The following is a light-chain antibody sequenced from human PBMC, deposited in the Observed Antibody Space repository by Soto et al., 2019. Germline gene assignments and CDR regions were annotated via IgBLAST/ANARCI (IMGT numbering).Light chain of an antibody. CDR3: RSYTSSATLL. V-gene: IGLV2-14*03. CDR2: EVA. J-gene: IGLJ2*01. CDR1: RRDVGGFDY. Sequence: QSALTQPASVSGSLGQSITISCSGTRRDVGGFDYVSWYQQRPGKASKLLIYEVANRPSGVSYRFSASKSGNTASLTISGLQADDEADYYCRSYTSSATLLFGGGTQLTVL.